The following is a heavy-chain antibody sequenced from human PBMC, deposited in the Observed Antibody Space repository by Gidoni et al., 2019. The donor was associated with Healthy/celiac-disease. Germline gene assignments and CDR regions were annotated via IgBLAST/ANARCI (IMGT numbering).Heavy chain of an antibody. CDR2: IIPICSTA. V-gene: IGHV1-69*01. D-gene: IGHD3-3*01. Sequence: QLQLVQSGAEVKKPGSSVTVSCKASGGTFSSYAISWVRQAPGQGLEWMGGIIPICSTARYAQKFQGRVTITADESTSTAYMELRSLRSEDKAVYYWSSKYDFWSGYYRYYFDYWGQGTLVTVSS. CDR3: SSKYDFWSGYYRYYFDY. CDR1: GGTFSSYA. J-gene: IGHJ4*02.